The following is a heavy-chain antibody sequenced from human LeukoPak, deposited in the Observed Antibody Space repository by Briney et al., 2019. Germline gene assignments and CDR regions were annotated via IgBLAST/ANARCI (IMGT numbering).Heavy chain of an antibody. CDR2: IIPIFGTA. CDR3: ATERSGIDAFDI. Sequence: SVKVSCKASGGTFSSYAISWVRQAPGQGLEWMGGIIPIFGTANYAQKFQGRVTLTEDTSTDTGYMGLSTLRSEDTAVYYCATERSGIDAFDIWGQGTRVTVSS. CDR1: GGTFSSYA. J-gene: IGHJ3*02. V-gene: IGHV1-69*06. D-gene: IGHD3-10*01.